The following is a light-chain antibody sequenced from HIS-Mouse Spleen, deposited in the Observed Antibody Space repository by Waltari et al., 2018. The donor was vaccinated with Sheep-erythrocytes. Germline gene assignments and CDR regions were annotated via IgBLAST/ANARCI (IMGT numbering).Light chain of an antibody. V-gene: IGKV1-8*01. J-gene: IGKJ2*01. CDR3: QQYYSYPYT. CDR1: QGISSY. Sequence: AIRMTQSPSSLSASTGDRVTITCRASQGISSYLAWYQQKQGKAPKLLIYAASTWQSGVPSRFSGSGSGTDFTLTISCLQSEDFATYYCQQYYSYPYTFGQGTKLEIK. CDR2: AAS.